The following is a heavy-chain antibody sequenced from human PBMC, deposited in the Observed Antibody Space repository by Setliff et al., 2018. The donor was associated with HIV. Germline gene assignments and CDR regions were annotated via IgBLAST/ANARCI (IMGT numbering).Heavy chain of an antibody. V-gene: IGHV4-4*08. CDR2: IYTSESS. D-gene: IGHD3-10*01. J-gene: IGHJ2*01. CDR3: ARSARFFYASGSRRYFDL. CDR1: GGSISSYY. Sequence: SETLSLTCSVSGGSISSYYWSWIRQPPGKGLEWIGYIYTSESSNYNPSLKSRVTFSVDTPKNQFSLKLSSVTAADTAVYYCARSARFFYASGSRRYFDLWGRGTLVTVSS.